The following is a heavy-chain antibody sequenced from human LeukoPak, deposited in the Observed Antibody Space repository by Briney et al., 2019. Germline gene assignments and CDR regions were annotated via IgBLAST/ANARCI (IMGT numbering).Heavy chain of an antibody. D-gene: IGHD6-19*01. J-gene: IGHJ6*02. CDR1: GYTYTGYD. CDR3: ARDTGWLQYYYYGMDV. V-gene: IGHV1-2*02. Sequence: ASVKISCKASGYTYTGYDMHWVRQAPGQGLEWMGWINPNSGGTNYAQKFQGRVTMTRDTSISTAYMELSRLKSDDTAVYYCARDTGWLQYYYYGMDVWGQGTTVTVSS. CDR2: INPNSGGT.